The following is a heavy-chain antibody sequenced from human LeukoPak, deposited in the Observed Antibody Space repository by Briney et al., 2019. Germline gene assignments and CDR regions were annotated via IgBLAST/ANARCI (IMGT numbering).Heavy chain of an antibody. Sequence: SETLSLTCTVSGGSISSYYWSWIRQPAGKGLEWIGRIYSTGSTNYNPSLKSRVTMSVDTSKNQFSLRLRSATAADTAVYYCARQTASAGTAGFDFWGQGALVTVSS. V-gene: IGHV4-4*07. J-gene: IGHJ4*02. CDR3: ARQTASAGTAGFDF. D-gene: IGHD6-13*01. CDR2: IYSTGST. CDR1: GGSISSYY.